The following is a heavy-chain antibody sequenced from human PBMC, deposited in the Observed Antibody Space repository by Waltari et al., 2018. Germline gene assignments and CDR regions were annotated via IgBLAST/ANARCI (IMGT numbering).Heavy chain of an antibody. CDR1: RVTPRTHY. CDR2: IYPGGST. Sequence: EVQLVESGGGLVQPGGSLLLSCTVPRVTPRTHYMSWVRPTPGKGLEWVSIIYPGGSTYYADSVEDRFTISRDDSKNTIFLQMNTLTVADTAVYYCARDIDGGNSRGGPTFDDWGQGTLVTVSS. J-gene: IGHJ4*02. D-gene: IGHD2-21*01. CDR3: ARDIDGGNSRGGPTFDD. V-gene: IGHV3-66*01.